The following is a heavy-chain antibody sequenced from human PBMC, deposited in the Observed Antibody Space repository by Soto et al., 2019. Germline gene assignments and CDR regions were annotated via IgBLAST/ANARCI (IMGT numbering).Heavy chain of an antibody. J-gene: IGHJ4*02. Sequence: QAGGSMRLCCAASGFTFSSYAMSWVRQAPGKGLEWVSAISGSGGSTYYADSVKGRFTISRDNSKNTLYLQMNSLRAEDTAVYYCAKVTLATGFCGQGTLVTVSS. CDR3: AKVTLATGF. CDR2: ISGSGGST. D-gene: IGHD5-12*01. CDR1: GFTFSSYA. V-gene: IGHV3-23*01.